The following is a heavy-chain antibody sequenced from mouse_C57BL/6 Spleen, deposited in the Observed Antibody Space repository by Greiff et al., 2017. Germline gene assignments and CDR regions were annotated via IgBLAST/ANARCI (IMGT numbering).Heavy chain of an antibody. CDR2: ISDGGSYT. D-gene: IGHD1-1*01. CDR3: ARDEEDYYGSSYDY. CDR1: GFTFSSYA. J-gene: IGHJ2*01. V-gene: IGHV5-4*01. Sequence: EVKLVESGGGLVKPGGSLKLSCAASGFTFSSYAMSWVRQTPEKRLEWVATISDGGSYTYYPDNVKGRFTISRDNAKNNLYLQMSHLKSEDTAMYYCARDEEDYYGSSYDYWGQGTTLTVSS.